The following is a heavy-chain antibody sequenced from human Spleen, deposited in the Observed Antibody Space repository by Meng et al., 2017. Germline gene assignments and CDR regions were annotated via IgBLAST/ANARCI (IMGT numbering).Heavy chain of an antibody. V-gene: IGHV3-11*01. J-gene: IGHJ6*02. Sequence: GESLKISCAASGFTFSDYYMSWIRQAPGKGLQWVSYISSSGSTIYYADSVKGRFTISRDNAKNSLYLQMNSLRAEDTAVYYCARDLAVLEGVAGTDYYYYYGMDVWGQGTTVTVSS. CDR3: ARDLAVLEGVAGTDYYYYYGMDV. CDR2: ISSSGSTI. CDR1: GFTFSDYY. D-gene: IGHD6-19*01.